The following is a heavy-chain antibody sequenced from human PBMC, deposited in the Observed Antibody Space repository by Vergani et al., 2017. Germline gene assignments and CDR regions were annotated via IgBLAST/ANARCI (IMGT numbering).Heavy chain of an antibody. Sequence: QVQLQESGPGLVKPSQTLSLTCTVSGGSISSGSYYWSWIRQPAGKGLEWIGRIYTSGSTNYNPSLKSRVTISVDTSKNQFSLKLSSVTAADTAVYYCARLGGRDYYGSGSYFQYYYYYGMDVWGQGTTVTVSS. CDR2: IYTSGST. CDR3: ARLGGRDYYGSGSYFQYYYYYGMDV. D-gene: IGHD3-10*01. V-gene: IGHV4-61*02. J-gene: IGHJ6*02. CDR1: GGSISSGSYY.